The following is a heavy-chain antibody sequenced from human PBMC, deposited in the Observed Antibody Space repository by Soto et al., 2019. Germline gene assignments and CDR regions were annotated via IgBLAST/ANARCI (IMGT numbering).Heavy chain of an antibody. CDR1: GFTFSSYG. D-gene: IGHD6-25*01. V-gene: IGHV3-30*18. J-gene: IGHJ6*02. CDR2: ISYDGSNK. CDR3: AKDRRPNYYYGMDG. Sequence: HPGGSLRLSCAASGFTFSSYGMHWVRQAPGKGLEWVAVISYDGSNKYYADSVKGRFTISRDNSKNTLYLQMNSLRAEDTAVYYCAKDRRPNYYYGMDGWGQGTTVPVSS.